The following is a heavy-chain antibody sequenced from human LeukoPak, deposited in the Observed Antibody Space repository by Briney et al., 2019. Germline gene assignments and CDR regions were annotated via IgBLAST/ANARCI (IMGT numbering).Heavy chain of an antibody. J-gene: IGHJ4*02. CDR2: IYENGGTT. CDR1: GFTFSSYA. Sequence: GGSLRLSCAASGFTFSSYAMSWVRQAPGKGLEFVSGIYENGGTTYYADSVKGRFSISRDNSKNTLYLQMDSLRGEDTAVYYCAKDFRIGYSAHFDYWGQGALVTVSS. CDR3: AKDFRIGYSAHFDY. D-gene: IGHD2-21*01. V-gene: IGHV3-23*01.